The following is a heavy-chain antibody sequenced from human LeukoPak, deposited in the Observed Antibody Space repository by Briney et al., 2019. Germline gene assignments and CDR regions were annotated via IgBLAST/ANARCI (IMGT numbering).Heavy chain of an antibody. CDR2: ISGDGGST. J-gene: IGHJ5*01. V-gene: IGHV3-43*02. Sequence: GGSLRLSCAASGFTFHEHAMHWVRQDPGKGLEWVSLISGDGGSTYYADSVKGRFTISRDNSKDSLYLQMNSLRTEDTALNYCVIGGDYYDSSGYYNVGDSWGQGTLVTVSS. CDR3: VIGGDYYDSSGYYNVGDS. CDR1: GFTFHEHA. D-gene: IGHD3-22*01.